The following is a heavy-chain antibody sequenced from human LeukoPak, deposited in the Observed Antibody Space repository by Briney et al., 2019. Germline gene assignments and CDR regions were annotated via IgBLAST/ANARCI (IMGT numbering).Heavy chain of an antibody. V-gene: IGHV1-8*01. CDR2: MNPNSGNT. D-gene: IGHD2-2*01. CDR1: GYTFTSYD. J-gene: IGHJ5*02. Sequence: ASVKVSCKASGYTFTSYDINWVRQATGQGLEWMGWMNPNSGNTGYAQKFQGRVTMTRNTSISTAYMELSSLRSEDTAVYNCARGLRNCSSTSCYYWFDPWGQGTLVTVSS. CDR3: ARGLRNCSSTSCYYWFDP.